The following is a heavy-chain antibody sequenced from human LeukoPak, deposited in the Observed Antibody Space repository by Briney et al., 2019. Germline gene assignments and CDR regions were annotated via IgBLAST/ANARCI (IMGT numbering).Heavy chain of an antibody. J-gene: IGHJ5*02. CDR2: IYYSGST. CDR1: GGSISSYY. CDR3: ARAHYGSGSYGVFDP. D-gene: IGHD3-10*01. Sequence: SETLSLTCTVSGGSISSYYWSWIRQPPGMGLEWIGYIYYSGSTNYNPSLKSRVTISVDTSKNQFSLKLSSVTAADTAVYYCARAHYGSGSYGVFDPWGQGTLVTVSS. V-gene: IGHV4-59*01.